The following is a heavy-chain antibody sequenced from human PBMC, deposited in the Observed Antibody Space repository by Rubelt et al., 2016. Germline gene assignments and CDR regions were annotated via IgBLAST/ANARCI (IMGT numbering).Heavy chain of an antibody. D-gene: IGHD6-6*01. CDR2: IYFSGST. CDR1: GGSISSYY. J-gene: IGHJ4*02. Sequence: QVQLQESGPGLVKPSETLSLTCTVSGGSISSYYWSWIRQPPGKGLECIGYIYFSGSTNYNPSLESRVPISVDTSKNQFSLKLGSVTAADTAVYYCARLSSSSGIDYWGQGILVTVSS. CDR3: ARLSSSSGIDY. V-gene: IGHV4-59*08.